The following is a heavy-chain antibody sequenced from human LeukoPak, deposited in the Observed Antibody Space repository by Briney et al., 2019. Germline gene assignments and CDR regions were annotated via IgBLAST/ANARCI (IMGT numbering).Heavy chain of an antibody. J-gene: IGHJ4*02. CDR2: ISYDGSNK. CDR1: GFSFRGYA. D-gene: IGHD5-24*01. CDR3: ARGAARMVEMATIISFEY. V-gene: IGHV3-30*04. Sequence: PGRSLRLSCAASGFSFRGYAMHWVSQAPGKGLEWVAVISYDGSNKYYADCVKGRFTISRDNSKNTLYLQMNSLRAEDTAVYYCARGAARMVEMATIISFEYWGQGTLVTVSS.